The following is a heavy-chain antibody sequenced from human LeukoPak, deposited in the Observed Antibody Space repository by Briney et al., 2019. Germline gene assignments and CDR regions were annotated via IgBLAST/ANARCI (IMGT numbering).Heavy chain of an antibody. Sequence: GGSLRLSCEASGFTFSSSWMTWVRQAPGKGLEWVANIEEDGSEKYYVDSVKGRFTISRDNAKNSLYLQMNSLRAEDTAVYYCARDRRAHGYWGQGTLVTVSS. CDR2: IEEDGSEK. CDR3: ARDRRAHGY. J-gene: IGHJ4*02. V-gene: IGHV3-7*03. CDR1: GFTFSSSW.